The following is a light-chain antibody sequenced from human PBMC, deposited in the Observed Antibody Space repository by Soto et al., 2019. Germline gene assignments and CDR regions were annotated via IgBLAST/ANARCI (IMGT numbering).Light chain of an antibody. CDR3: QQHKDYPLT. Sequence: DIQMTQSPSSLSASVRDRVTITCRASQTISSWLAWYQQKPGKAPKLLIYKASTLKSGVPSRFSGSGSGTEFTLTISSLQSEDFASYYCQQHKDYPLTFGRGTRLEI. CDR1: QTISSW. V-gene: IGKV1-5*03. J-gene: IGKJ5*01. CDR2: KAS.